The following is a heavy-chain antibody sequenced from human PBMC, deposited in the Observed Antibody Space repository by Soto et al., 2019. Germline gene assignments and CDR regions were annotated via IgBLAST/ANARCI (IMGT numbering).Heavy chain of an antibody. CDR2: IYYSGST. CDR3: ASHYGDYHYFDC. J-gene: IGHJ4*02. V-gene: IGHV4-39*01. D-gene: IGHD4-17*01. Sequence: PSETLSLTCTVSGGSISSSSYYWGWIRQPPGKGLEWIGSIYYSGSTYYNPSLKSRVTISVDTSKNQFSPKLSSVTAADTAVYYCASHYGDYHYFDCWGQGTLVTVSS. CDR1: GGSISSSSYY.